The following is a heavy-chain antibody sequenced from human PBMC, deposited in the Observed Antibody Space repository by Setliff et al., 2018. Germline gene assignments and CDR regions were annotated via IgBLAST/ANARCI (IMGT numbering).Heavy chain of an antibody. CDR1: GFAFNNYP. D-gene: IGHD3-16*01. V-gene: IGHV3-23*01. CDR3: AKYVKKFAHFDY. J-gene: IGHJ4*02. Sequence: GGSLRLSCAASGFAFNNYPMGWARQAPGKGLEWVSGISDDGGRTYYADSVKGRFTISRDNSKNTLYLQMSSLRAEDTAVYYCAKYVKKFAHFDYWGQGTLVTVSS. CDR2: ISDDGGRT.